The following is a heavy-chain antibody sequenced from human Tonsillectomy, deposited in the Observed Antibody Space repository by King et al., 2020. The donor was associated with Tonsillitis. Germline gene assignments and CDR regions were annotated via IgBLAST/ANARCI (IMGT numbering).Heavy chain of an antibody. CDR3: ARPRVGGSYPRGLATGYF. CDR2: IYYSGST. J-gene: IGHJ4*03. V-gene: IGHV4-39*01. Sequence: LQLQESGPGLVKPSETLSLTCTVSSGSISSSNYYWGWIRQPPGKGLEWIGSIYYSGSTYYNPSLKSRVTISVDTSKNQFSLRLSSVTAADTAVYYCARPRVGGSYPRGLATGYF. D-gene: IGHD1-26*01. CDR1: SGSISSSNYY.